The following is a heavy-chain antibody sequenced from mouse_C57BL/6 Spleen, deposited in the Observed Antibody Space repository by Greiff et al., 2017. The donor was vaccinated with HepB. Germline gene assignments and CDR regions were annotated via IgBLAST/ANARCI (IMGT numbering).Heavy chain of an antibody. V-gene: IGHV1-7*01. J-gene: IGHJ2*01. D-gene: IGHD1-1*01. CDR3: ARSADCSQEGFDY. CDR1: GYTFTSYW. CDR2: INPSSGYT. Sequence: VQLQQSGAELAKPGASVKLSCKASGYTFTSYWMHWVKQRPGQGLEWIGYINPSSGYTKYNQKFKDKATLTADKSSSTAYMQLSSLTYEDSAVFYCARSADCSQEGFDYWGQGTTVTVSA.